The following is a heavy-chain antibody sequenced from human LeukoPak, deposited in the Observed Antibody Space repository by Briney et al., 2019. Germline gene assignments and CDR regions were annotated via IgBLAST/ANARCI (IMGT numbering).Heavy chain of an antibody. V-gene: IGHV3-48*02. CDR1: GFTFSGYS. CDR2: TSSSSSPI. CDR3: ARGIHTLVRGVIKGCFDY. J-gene: IGHJ4*02. D-gene: IGHD3-10*01. Sequence: QSGGSLRLSCVASGFTFSGYSMNWVRQAPGKGLEWVSYTSSSSSPIYYADSVKGRFIISRDNAKNSLYLQMNSLRDEDTAVYYCARGIHTLVRGVIKGCFDYWGQGTLVTVSS.